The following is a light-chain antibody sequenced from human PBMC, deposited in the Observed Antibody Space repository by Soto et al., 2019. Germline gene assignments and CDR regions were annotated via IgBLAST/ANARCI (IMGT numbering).Light chain of an antibody. J-gene: IGKJ1*01. CDR3: QQYNNSWM. CDR1: QSVDSN. CDR2: GAS. V-gene: IGKV3-15*01. Sequence: EILMTQSPPTLSVSPGERSTLSSRASQSVDSNLAWYQQKPGQAPRLLIYGASTRATGISARFSGSGSGTDFTLTISSLQSEDFGVYYCQQYNNSWMFGQGTRWIAN.